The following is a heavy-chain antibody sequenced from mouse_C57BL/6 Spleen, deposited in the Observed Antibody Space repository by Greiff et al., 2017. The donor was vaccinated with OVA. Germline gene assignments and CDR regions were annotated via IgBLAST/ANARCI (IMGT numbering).Heavy chain of an antibody. CDR1: GYTFTSYW. J-gene: IGHJ1*03. D-gene: IGHD1-1*01. CDR2: IDPSDSET. CDR3: AREGITTGGYFDV. Sequence: QVQLQQPGAELVRPGSSVKLSCKASGYTFTSYWMHWVKQRPIQGLEWIGNIDPSDSETNYNQKFKDKATLTVDKSSSTAYMQLSSLTSEDSAVYDCAREGITTGGYFDVWGTGTTVTVSS. V-gene: IGHV1-52*01.